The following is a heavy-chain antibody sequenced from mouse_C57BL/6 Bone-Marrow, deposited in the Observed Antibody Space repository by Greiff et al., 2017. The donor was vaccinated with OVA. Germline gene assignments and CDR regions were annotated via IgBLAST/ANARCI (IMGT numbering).Heavy chain of an antibody. J-gene: IGHJ1*03. Sequence: EVKLVESGGGLVKPGGSLKLSCAASGFTFSDYGMHWFRQAPEKGLEWVAYISSGSSTIYYADTVKGRFTISRDNAKNTLFLQMTSLRSEDTAMYYCARYYGSSYWYFDVWGTGTTVTVSS. CDR2: ISSGSSTI. V-gene: IGHV5-17*01. CDR1: GFTFSDYG. D-gene: IGHD1-1*01. CDR3: ARYYGSSYWYFDV.